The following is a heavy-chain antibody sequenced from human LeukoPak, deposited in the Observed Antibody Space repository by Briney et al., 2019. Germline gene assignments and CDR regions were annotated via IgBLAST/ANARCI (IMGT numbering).Heavy chain of an antibody. V-gene: IGHV4-30-2*01. J-gene: IGHJ3*02. CDR3: ARVAISRNDAFDI. D-gene: IGHD1-14*01. Sequence: PSETLSLTCAVSGGSISSGGYSWSWIRQLPGKGLEWIGYIYHSGSTYYNPSLKSRVTISVDRSKNQFSLKLSSVTAADTAVYYCARVAISRNDAFDIWGQGTMVTVSS. CDR2: IYHSGST. CDR1: GGSISSGGYS.